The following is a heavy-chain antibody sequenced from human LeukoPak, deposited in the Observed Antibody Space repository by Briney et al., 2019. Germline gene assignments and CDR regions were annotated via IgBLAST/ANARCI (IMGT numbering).Heavy chain of an antibody. Sequence: GGSLRLSCAASGFTFSSYGMHWVRQAPGKGLEWVAVISYDGSNKYYADSVKGRFTISRDNSKNTLYLQMNSLRAEDTAVYYCARDNFEGNTYYFDYWGQGTLVTVSS. CDR1: GFTFSSYG. V-gene: IGHV3-30*03. J-gene: IGHJ4*02. D-gene: IGHD1-20*01. CDR3: ARDNFEGNTYYFDY. CDR2: ISYDGSNK.